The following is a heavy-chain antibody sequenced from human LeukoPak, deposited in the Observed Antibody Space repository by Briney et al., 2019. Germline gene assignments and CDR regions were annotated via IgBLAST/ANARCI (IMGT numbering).Heavy chain of an antibody. J-gene: IGHJ4*02. CDR3: ASQAYCGGDCYPPDY. D-gene: IGHD2-21*02. CDR2: IWYDGSNK. CDR1: GFTFSSYG. Sequence: GGSLRLSCAASGFTFSSYGMHWARQAPGKGLEGVAVIWYDGSNKYYADSVKGRFTISRDNSKNTLYLQMNSLRAEDTAVYYCASQAYCGGDCYPPDYWGQGTLVTVSS. V-gene: IGHV3-33*01.